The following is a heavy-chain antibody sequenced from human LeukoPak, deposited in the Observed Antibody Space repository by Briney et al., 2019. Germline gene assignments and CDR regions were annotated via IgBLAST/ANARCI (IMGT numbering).Heavy chain of an antibody. CDR1: GGSISSRPYY. D-gene: IGHD3-10*01. Sequence: SETLSLTCTVSGGSISSRPYYWGWVRQPPGKGLEWIGSIYYSGSTYYNPSLKSRVTISVDTSKNQFSLKLSSVTAADTAVYYCAREGTTMVRGVIGRGPLDYWGQGTLVTVSS. J-gene: IGHJ4*02. CDR2: IYYSGST. CDR3: AREGTTMVRGVIGRGPLDY. V-gene: IGHV4-39*07.